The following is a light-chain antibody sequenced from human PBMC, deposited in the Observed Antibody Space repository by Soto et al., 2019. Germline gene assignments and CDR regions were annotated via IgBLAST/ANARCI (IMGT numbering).Light chain of an antibody. CDR2: AAS. J-gene: IGKJ1*01. CDR3: QYYGTSPAWT. Sequence: EVVLTQSPGTLSLSPGERATLSCRASQSVSSNYVGWYQQKPGQAPRLLMYAASSRASGIPDRFSGRGSGTDFTLTIGGLEPEDFAVDDCQYYGTSPAWTFGLGTKVEIK. V-gene: IGKV3-20*01. CDR1: QSVSSNY.